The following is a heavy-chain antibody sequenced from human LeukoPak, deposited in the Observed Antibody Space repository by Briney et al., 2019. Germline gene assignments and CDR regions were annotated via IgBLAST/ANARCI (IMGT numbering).Heavy chain of an antibody. CDR3: ARGYCSSTSCYRRGAFDI. CDR1: GFTFSSYE. V-gene: IGHV3-48*03. Sequence: GGSLRLSCAASGFTFSSYEMNLVRQAPGKGLEGVLYISSSGSTIYYADSVKGRFTISRDNAKNSLYLQMNSLRAEDTAVYYCARGYCSSTSCYRRGAFDIWGQGTMVTVSS. J-gene: IGHJ3*02. D-gene: IGHD2-2*01. CDR2: ISSSGSTI.